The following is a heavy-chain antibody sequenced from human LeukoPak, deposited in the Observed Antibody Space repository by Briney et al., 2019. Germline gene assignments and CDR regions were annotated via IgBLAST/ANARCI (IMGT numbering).Heavy chain of an antibody. CDR2: ISSGSRYI. Sequence: PGGSLRLSCAASGFTFSAYSMNWVRHAPGKGLEWVLSISSGSRYIYYADSVKGRFTISRDNAKDSLYLQMNSLRAEDTAVYYCAKCSGGNCYHSDDHWGRGTLVTVSP. J-gene: IGHJ5*02. V-gene: IGHV3-21*01. CDR1: GFTFSAYS. CDR3: AKCSGGNCYHSDDH. D-gene: IGHD2-15*01.